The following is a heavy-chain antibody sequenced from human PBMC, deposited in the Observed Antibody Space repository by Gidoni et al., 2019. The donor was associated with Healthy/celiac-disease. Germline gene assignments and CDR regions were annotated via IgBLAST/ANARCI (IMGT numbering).Heavy chain of an antibody. Sequence: QVQLQQWGAGLLKPSETLSLTCAVYGGSFSDYYWSWIRQPPGKGLEWIGEINHSGSTNYNPSLKSRITISVDTSKNQFSLKLTSVTAADTAVYYCARGGWGLVGVVITTGYFRHWGQGTLATVSS. J-gene: IGHJ1*01. CDR2: INHSGST. CDR1: GGSFSDYY. V-gene: IGHV4-34*01. D-gene: IGHD3-22*01. CDR3: ARGGWGLVGVVITTGYFRH.